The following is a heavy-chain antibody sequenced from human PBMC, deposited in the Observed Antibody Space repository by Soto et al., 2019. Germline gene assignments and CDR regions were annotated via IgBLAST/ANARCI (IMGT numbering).Heavy chain of an antibody. J-gene: IGHJ4*02. V-gene: IGHV3-11*04. CDR2: ISSSSSTI. Sequence: GGSLRLSCAASGFTFSDYYMSWIRQAPGKGLEWVSYISSSSSTIYYADSVKGRFTISRDNAKNSLYLQMNSLRAEDTAVYYCARDDITYYYDSSGYYFDYWGQGTLVTVSS. CDR3: ARDDITYYYDSSGYYFDY. D-gene: IGHD3-22*01. CDR1: GFTFSDYY.